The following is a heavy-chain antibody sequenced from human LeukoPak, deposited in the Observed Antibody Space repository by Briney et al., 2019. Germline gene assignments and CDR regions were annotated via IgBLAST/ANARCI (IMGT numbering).Heavy chain of an antibody. D-gene: IGHD2-21*02. V-gene: IGHV4-34*01. CDR1: GGSFSGYY. Sequence: PSETLSLTCAVYGGSFSGYYWSWIRQPPGKGLEWIGEINHSGSTNYNPSLKSRVTISVDTSKNQFSLKLSSVTAADTAVYYCARFSYCGGDCYIAFDIWGQGTMVTVSS. CDR2: INHSGST. CDR3: ARFSYCGGDCYIAFDI. J-gene: IGHJ3*02.